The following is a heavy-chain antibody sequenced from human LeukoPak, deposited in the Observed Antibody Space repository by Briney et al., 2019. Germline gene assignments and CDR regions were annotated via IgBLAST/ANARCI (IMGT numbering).Heavy chain of an antibody. CDR3: AREVGTYYDFWSGSRNWFDP. CDR1: GGSIRSGDYY. V-gene: IGHV4-30-4*08. Sequence: SETLSLTXTVSGGSIRSGDYYWSWISQPPGKGLEWIGYIYYSGSTYYNPSLKSRVTISVDTSKNQFSLKLSSVTAADTAVYYCAREVGTYYDFWSGSRNWFDPWGQGTLVTVPS. J-gene: IGHJ5*02. CDR2: IYYSGST. D-gene: IGHD3-3*01.